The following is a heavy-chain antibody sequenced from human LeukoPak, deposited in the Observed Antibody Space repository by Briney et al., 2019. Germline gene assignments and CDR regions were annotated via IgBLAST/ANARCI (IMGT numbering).Heavy chain of an antibody. D-gene: IGHD1-26*01. V-gene: IGHV3-21*01. CDR2: ISSSSSYI. J-gene: IGHJ4*02. CDR1: GFTFSSYS. CDR3: ASVPWYSGSYLDY. Sequence: GGSLRLSCAASGFTFSSYSMNWVRQAPGKGLEWVSSISSSSSYIYYADSVKGRFTISRDNAKNSLYLQMNSLRAEDTAVYYCASVPWYSGSYLDYWGQGTLVTVSS.